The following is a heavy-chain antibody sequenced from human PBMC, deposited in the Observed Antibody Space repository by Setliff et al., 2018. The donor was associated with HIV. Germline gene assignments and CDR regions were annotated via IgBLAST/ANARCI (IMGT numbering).Heavy chain of an antibody. D-gene: IGHD6-13*01. CDR3: ARVPTSSWYVTTQRTKEYFHQ. Sequence: SETLSLTCTVSGGSIKSSSYYWGWIRQPPGKGLEWHGSIYYSGNTYYNPSLKSRVTISVDTSRNQFSLRLGSVTAADTAIYYCARVPTSSWYVTTQRTKEYFHQWGQGTLVTVSS. CDR1: GGSIKSSSYY. V-gene: IGHV4-39*07. CDR2: IYYSGNT. J-gene: IGHJ1*01.